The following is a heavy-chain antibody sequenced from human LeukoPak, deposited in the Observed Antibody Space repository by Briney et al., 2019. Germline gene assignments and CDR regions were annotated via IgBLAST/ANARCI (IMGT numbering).Heavy chain of an antibody. D-gene: IGHD3-22*01. CDR2: ISYDGSNK. J-gene: IGHJ4*02. V-gene: IGHV3-30-3*01. Sequence: GGSLRLSCAASGFTFSSYAMHWVRQAPGKGLEWVAVISYDGSNKYYADSVKGRFTISRDNSKNTLYLQMNSLRAEDTAVYYCARDGPGDSSGYYYSFFDYWGQGTLVTVSS. CDR3: ARDGPGDSSGYYYSFFDY. CDR1: GFTFSSYA.